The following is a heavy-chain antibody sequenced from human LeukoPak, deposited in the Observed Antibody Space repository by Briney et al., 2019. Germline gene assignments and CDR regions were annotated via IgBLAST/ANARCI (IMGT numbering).Heavy chain of an antibody. D-gene: IGHD3-10*01. V-gene: IGHV4-34*01. J-gene: IGHJ4*02. Sequence: RPSETLSLTCAVYGGSFSGYYWSWIRQPPGKGLEWIGEINHSGSTNYNPSLKSRATISVDTSKNQFSLKLSSVTAADKAVYYCARRNYYGSGSYCFDYWGQGTLVTVSS. CDR2: INHSGST. CDR3: ARRNYYGSGSYCFDY. CDR1: GGSFSGYY.